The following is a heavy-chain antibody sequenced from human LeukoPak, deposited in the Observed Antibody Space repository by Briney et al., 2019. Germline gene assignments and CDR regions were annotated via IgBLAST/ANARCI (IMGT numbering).Heavy chain of an antibody. J-gene: IGHJ4*02. CDR1: GGSFSGYY. D-gene: IGHD3-10*01. CDR2: INHSGST. V-gene: IGHV4-34*01. Sequence: PSETLSLTCAVYGGSFSGYYWSWIRQPPGKGLEWIGEINHSGSTNYNPSLKSRVTISVDTSKNQFSLELSSVTAADTAVYYCARGPHGSGSSRPFDYWGQGTLVTVSS. CDR3: ARGPHGSGSSRPFDY.